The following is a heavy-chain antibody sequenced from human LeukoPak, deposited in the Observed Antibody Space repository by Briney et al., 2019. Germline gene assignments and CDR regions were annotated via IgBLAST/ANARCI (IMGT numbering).Heavy chain of an antibody. CDR3: AKGAASASYYYMDV. D-gene: IGHD2-15*01. J-gene: IGHJ6*03. Sequence: GGSLRLSCAAPGFTFSSYGISWVRQAPGKGLEWVSSISGSGTNTYYADSVKGRFPISRDNSKNTLYLQMSSLRAEDTAIYYCAKGAASASYYYMDVWGKGTTVTVSS. V-gene: IGHV3-23*01. CDR1: GFTFSSYG. CDR2: ISGSGTNT.